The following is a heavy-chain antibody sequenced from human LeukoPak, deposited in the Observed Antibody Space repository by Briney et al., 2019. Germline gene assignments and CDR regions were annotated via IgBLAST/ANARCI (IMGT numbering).Heavy chain of an antibody. V-gene: IGHV4-34*01. CDR2: INHSGST. J-gene: IGHJ4*02. Sequence: SETLSLTCAVSGGSLSGYYWTWIRQSPGRGLEWIGEINHSGSTHYDPSLKSRVTISVDTSQKQFSLRLTSVTAADTAVYYCARGRYLTTSGGAAAGFLDYWGQGSLVTVST. CDR3: ARGRYLTTSGGAAAGFLDY. CDR1: GGSLSGYY. D-gene: IGHD6-13*01.